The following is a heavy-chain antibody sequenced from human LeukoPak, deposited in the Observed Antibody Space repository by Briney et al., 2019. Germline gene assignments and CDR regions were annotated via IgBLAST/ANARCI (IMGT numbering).Heavy chain of an antibody. CDR3: AKLVYCLDGSGQNWFDP. J-gene: IGHJ5*02. V-gene: IGHV4-4*09. Sequence: SETLSLTCAVSGDGISDIYWSWIRQPPGKGLEWVGFIHTSGSTYYIPSPKSRVTMSVDTSKNQFSLKLSSVTAADTAVYYCAKLVYCLDGSGQNWFDPWGQGALVTVSS. D-gene: IGHD2-15*01. CDR1: GDGISDIY. CDR2: IHTSGST.